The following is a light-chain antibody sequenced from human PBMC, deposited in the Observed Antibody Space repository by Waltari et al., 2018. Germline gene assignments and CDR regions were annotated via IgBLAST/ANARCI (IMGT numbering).Light chain of an antibody. J-gene: IGLJ1*01. CDR3: TSYTSRHSLV. CDR1: SRDVVDYDW. V-gene: IGLV2-14*01. CDR2: EVS. Sequence: QSALTQPASVSGFPGQSSTSSCTGTSRDVVDYDWVSWYQQHPGKAPKVLIFEVSYLPSGVSNRFSGSQSGNTASLTISGLQAEDEADYYCTSYTSRHSLVFGTGTKVTVL.